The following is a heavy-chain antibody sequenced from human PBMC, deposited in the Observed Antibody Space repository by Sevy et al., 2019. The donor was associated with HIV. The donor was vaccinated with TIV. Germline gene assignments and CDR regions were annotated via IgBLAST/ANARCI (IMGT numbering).Heavy chain of an antibody. CDR3: AREAGYNFGFDS. V-gene: IGHV4-31*03. CDR2: IYYSGIT. D-gene: IGHD5-18*01. J-gene: IGHJ4*02. CDR1: GGSIRSGGYY. Sequence: SETLSLTCTVSGGSIRSGGYYWAWIRQHPGKGLEWIGFIYYSGITYYNPSLKSRLTISIDTSKNEFSLRLTSVTAADTAMYYCAREAGYNFGFDSWGQGTLVTVSS.